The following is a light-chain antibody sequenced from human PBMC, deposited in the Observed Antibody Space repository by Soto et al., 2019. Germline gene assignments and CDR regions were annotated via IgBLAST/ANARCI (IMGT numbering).Light chain of an antibody. CDR2: EVS. V-gene: IGLV2-14*01. Sequence: QSALTQPASVSGSPGQSITISCTGTNSDIGAYNYVSWYQHHPDKAPKLIIYEVSNRPSGVSNRFSGSKSGNTASLTISGLQAEDEADYYCSSYTSSGTLVFGGETKLT. CDR1: NSDIGAYNY. CDR3: SSYTSSGTLV. J-gene: IGLJ2*01.